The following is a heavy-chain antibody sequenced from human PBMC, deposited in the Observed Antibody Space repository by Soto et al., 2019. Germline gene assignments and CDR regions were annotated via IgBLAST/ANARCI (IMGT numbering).Heavy chain of an antibody. CDR2: INHSGST. D-gene: IGHD6-6*01. Sequence: QVQLQQWGAGLLKPSETLSLTCAVYCGSFSGYYWSWIRQPPGKGLEWIGEINHSGSTNYNPSLKSRFTMSVDTSKTQFSLKLSSVTAADTAVYYWARTSRFDCWGQGTLVTVSS. V-gene: IGHV4-34*01. J-gene: IGHJ4*02. CDR3: ARTSRFDC. CDR1: CGSFSGYY.